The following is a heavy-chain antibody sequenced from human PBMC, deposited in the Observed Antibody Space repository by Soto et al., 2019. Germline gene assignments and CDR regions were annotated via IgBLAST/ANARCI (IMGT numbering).Heavy chain of an antibody. J-gene: IGHJ4*02. CDR1: GGTFNNYA. V-gene: IGHV1-69*13. CDR3: AREVTVASYSFEF. CDR2: IIPIFNSA. Sequence: SVKVSCKASGGTFNNYALSWVRQAPGQGLEWMGGIIPIFNSANYAQKFQGRVTITADDSTSTAYMELRSLRPDDTAVYYCAREVTVASYSFEFWGQGTLVTV. D-gene: IGHD5-12*01.